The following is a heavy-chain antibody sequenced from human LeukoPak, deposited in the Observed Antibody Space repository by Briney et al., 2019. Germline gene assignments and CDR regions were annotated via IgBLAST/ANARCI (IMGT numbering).Heavy chain of an antibody. Sequence: PSETLSLTCTVSGGSISSGSYYWSWIRLPAGKGLEWIGRIYTSGSTNYNPSLKSRVTISVDTSKNQFSLKLSSVTAADTAVYYCARQGYSSDWRPFDYWGQGTLVTVSS. D-gene: IGHD6-19*01. J-gene: IGHJ4*02. CDR3: ARQGYSSDWRPFDY. CDR1: GGSISSGSYY. V-gene: IGHV4-61*02. CDR2: IYTSGST.